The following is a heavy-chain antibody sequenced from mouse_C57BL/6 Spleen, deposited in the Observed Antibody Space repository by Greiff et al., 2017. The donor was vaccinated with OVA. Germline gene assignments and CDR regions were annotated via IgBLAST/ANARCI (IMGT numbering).Heavy chain of an antibody. Sequence: VQLQQSGPELVKPGASVKISCKASGYTFTDYSMNWVKQSHGKSLEWIGDINPNNGGTSYNQKFKGKATLTVDKSSSTAYRERRSLTYDDSAVYYCARGDYDNYAMDYWGQGTSVTVSS. CDR3: ARGDYDNYAMDY. D-gene: IGHD2-4*01. CDR1: GYTFTDYS. J-gene: IGHJ4*01. V-gene: IGHV1-26*01. CDR2: INPNNGGT.